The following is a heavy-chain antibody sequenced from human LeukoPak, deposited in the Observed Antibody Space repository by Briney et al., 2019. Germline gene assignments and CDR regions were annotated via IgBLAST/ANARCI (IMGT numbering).Heavy chain of an antibody. V-gene: IGHV3-48*01. CDR2: ISSSSSTI. D-gene: IGHD2-8*02. CDR3: ARTSHLYWAPSPYHFDY. Sequence: ETLSLTCTVSGGSISSSSYYWGWIRQPPGKGLEWVSYISSSSSTIYYADSVKGRFTISRDNAKNSLYLQMNSLRAEDTAVYYCARTSHLYWAPSPYHFDYWGQGTLVTVSS. J-gene: IGHJ4*02. CDR1: GGSISSSS.